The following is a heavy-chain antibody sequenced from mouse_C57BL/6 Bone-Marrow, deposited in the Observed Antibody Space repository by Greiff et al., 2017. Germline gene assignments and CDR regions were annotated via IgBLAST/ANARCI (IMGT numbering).Heavy chain of an antibody. Sequence: EVKLVESGGGLVKPGGSLKLSCAASGFTFSDYGMHWVRQAPEKGLDWVAYISSGSSTIYYADTVKGRFTISRDNAKITLFLQMTSLRSEDTAMYYCAKGEGSSGYVGSDALDYWGQGTSVTVSS. CDR1: GFTFSDYG. CDR2: ISSGSSTI. V-gene: IGHV5-17*01. CDR3: AKGEGSSGYVGSDALDY. D-gene: IGHD3-2*02. J-gene: IGHJ4*01.